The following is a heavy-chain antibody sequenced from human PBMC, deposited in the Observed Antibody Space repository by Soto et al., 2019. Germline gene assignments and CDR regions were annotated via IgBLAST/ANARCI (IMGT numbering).Heavy chain of an antibody. V-gene: IGHV1-69*13. CDR2: IIPIFGTA. D-gene: IGHD3-10*01. CDR3: ARDGVGGWYFDY. Sequence: SVKVSCKASGGTFSSYAISWVRQAPGQGLEWMGGIIPIFGTANYAQKFQGRVTITADESTSTAYMELSSLRSEDTAVYYCARDGVGGWYFDYWGQGTLVTVSS. CDR1: GGTFSSYA. J-gene: IGHJ4*02.